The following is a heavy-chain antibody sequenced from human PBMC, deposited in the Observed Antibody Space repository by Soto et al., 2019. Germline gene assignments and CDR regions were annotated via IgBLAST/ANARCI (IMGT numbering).Heavy chain of an antibody. CDR3: ARVAVAAIFDY. CDR1: GYTFTGYY. CDR2: INPNSGGT. V-gene: IGHV1-2*02. J-gene: IGHJ4*02. Sequence: ASLKVACKASGYTFTGYYMHWVRQAPGQGLEWMGWINPNSGGTNYAQKFQGRVTMTRDTSISTAYMELSRLRSDDTAVYYCARVAVAAIFDYWGQGTLVTVSS. D-gene: IGHD6-19*01.